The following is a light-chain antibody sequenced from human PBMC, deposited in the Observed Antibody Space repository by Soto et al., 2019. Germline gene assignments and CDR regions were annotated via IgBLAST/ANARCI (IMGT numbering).Light chain of an antibody. CDR3: QQRHMWPIT. CDR1: QSFRGL. V-gene: IGKV3-11*01. Sequence: EVVLTHSPFTLSLYTGESATLSCRASQSFRGLLAWYQQKPGQAPRLLIYDAYNRATGIPPRFSGSGSGTDFTLTISSLEPEDSAVYYCQQRHMWPITFGQGTRLEI. CDR2: DAY. J-gene: IGKJ5*01.